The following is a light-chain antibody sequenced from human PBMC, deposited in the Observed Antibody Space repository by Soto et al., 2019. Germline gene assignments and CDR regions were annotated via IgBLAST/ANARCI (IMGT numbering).Light chain of an antibody. CDR3: SSYTSSSTLVV. CDR1: SSDVGGYNY. J-gene: IGLJ2*01. Sequence: QSALTQPASVSGSPGQSITISCTGTSSDVGGYNYVSWYQQHPGKAPKLMIYEVSNRPSGVSNRFSGSKSGNTASLTISGLQAEYEADYYCSSYTSSSTLVVFGGGTKVTVL. CDR2: EVS. V-gene: IGLV2-14*01.